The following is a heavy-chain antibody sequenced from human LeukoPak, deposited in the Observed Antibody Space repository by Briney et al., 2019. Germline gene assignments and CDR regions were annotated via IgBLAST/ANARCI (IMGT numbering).Heavy chain of an antibody. CDR2: IYTTEST. CDR1: SGSISGYY. V-gene: IGHV4-4*07. Sequence: ETLSLTCTVSSGSISGYYWSWLRQAAGRGLEWIGRIYTTESTNYNPSLKSRVTISVDTSKNQFSLKLSSVTAADTAVYYCAAKVVTPYYYGMDVWGQGTTVTVSS. D-gene: IGHD4-23*01. J-gene: IGHJ6*02. CDR3: AAKVVTPYYYGMDV.